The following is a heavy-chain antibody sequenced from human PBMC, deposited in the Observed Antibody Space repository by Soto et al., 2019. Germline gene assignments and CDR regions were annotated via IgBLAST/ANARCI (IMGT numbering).Heavy chain of an antibody. J-gene: IGHJ5*02. CDR3: ARDYVSGSGWFDP. CDR1: GFTFSDYY. V-gene: IGHV3-11*05. CDR2: ISSSSSYT. D-gene: IGHD3-10*01. Sequence: QVQLVESGGGLVKPGGSLRLSCAASGFTFSDYYMSWIRQAPGKGLEWVSYISSSSSYTNYADSVKGRFTISRDNAKNSLYLQMNSLRAEDTAVYYCARDYVSGSGWFDPWGQGTLVTVSS.